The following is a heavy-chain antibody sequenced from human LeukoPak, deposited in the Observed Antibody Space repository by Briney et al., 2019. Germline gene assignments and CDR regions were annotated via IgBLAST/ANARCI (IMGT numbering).Heavy chain of an antibody. CDR2: FRSKAYGGTT. CDR1: GFTFGDYA. V-gene: IGHV3-49*04. D-gene: IGHD3-3*01. Sequence: PGGSLRLSCTASGFTFGDYAMSWVRQAPGKGREGVGFFRSKAYGGTTEYAASVKGRFTISRDDSKSIAYLQMNSLKTEDTAVYYCTRDNSSGSYYYYYYMDVWGKGTTVTVSS. CDR3: TRDNSSGSYYYYYYMDV. J-gene: IGHJ6*03.